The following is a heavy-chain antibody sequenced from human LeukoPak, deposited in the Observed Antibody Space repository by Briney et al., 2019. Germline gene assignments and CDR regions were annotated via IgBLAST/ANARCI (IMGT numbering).Heavy chain of an antibody. J-gene: IGHJ6*02. Sequence: SETLSLTCTVSGGSISSSSYYWGWIRQPPGKGLEWIGSIYYSGSTYYNPSLKSRVTISVDTSKNQFSLKLSSVTAADTAVYYCARGFKDGYNLRYYYYYGMDVWGQGTTVTVSS. CDR2: IYYSGST. D-gene: IGHD5-12*01. CDR3: ARGFKDGYNLRYYYYYGMDV. CDR1: GGSISSSSYY. V-gene: IGHV4-39*01.